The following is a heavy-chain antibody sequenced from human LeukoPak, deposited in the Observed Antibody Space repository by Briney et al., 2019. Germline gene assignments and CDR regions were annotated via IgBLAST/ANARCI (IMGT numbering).Heavy chain of an antibody. V-gene: IGHV4-61*08. Sequence: KASQTLSLTCTVSGGSISSGDYYWSWIRQPPGKGLEWIGYIYYSGSTNYNPSLKSRVTISVDTSKNQFSLKLSSVTAADTAVYYCARDHSTRDCSGGSCYSNWAFDIWGQGTMVTVTS. D-gene: IGHD2-15*01. CDR1: GGSISSGDYY. J-gene: IGHJ3*02. CDR3: ARDHSTRDCSGGSCYSNWAFDI. CDR2: IYYSGST.